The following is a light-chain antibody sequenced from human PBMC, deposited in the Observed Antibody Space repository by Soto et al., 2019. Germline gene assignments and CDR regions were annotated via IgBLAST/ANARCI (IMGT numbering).Light chain of an antibody. CDR2: KAS. J-gene: IGKJ1*01. V-gene: IGKV1-5*03. CDR3: QQLNSYPWT. CDR1: QSISSW. Sequence: DIQMTQSPSTLSASVVDRVTITCLASQSISSWLAWYQQKPGKAPKLLIYKASSLESGVPSRFSGSGSGTEFTLTISSLQPEDFATYYCQQLNSYPWTFGQGTKVDI.